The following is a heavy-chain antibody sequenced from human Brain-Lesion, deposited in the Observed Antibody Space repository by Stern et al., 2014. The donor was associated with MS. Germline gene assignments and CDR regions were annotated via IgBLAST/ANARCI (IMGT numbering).Heavy chain of an antibody. D-gene: IGHD5-18*01. CDR1: GGSVGSGSYD. V-gene: IGHV4-61*02. CDR3: ARDKEDTNMAFRYFDN. Sequence: QVQLQESGPGLVKPSQTLSLTCTVSGGSVGSGSYDWSWIRQPAGKGLGWIGRIYTTGSTYYNPSLKSRVSISIDTSKNQFSLKLTSVTAADTAVYYCARDKEDTNMAFRYFDNWGQGTLVTVSS. J-gene: IGHJ4*02. CDR2: IYTTGST.